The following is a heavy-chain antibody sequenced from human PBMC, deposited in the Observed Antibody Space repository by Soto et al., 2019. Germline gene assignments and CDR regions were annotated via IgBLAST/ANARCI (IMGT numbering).Heavy chain of an antibody. Sequence: QVQLVQSGAEVKKPGSSVRVSCKASGGTFSSYPIGWVRQAPGQGLEWMGVIIPIFGTTNYAQRFQGRVSISAAESTSTAYMELSSLRYEDTAVYFCARPRTTAPTKGYDYGGQGTLVTVSS. CDR3: ARPRTTAPTKGYDY. V-gene: IGHV1-69*01. CDR1: GGTFSSYP. D-gene: IGHD1-1*01. CDR2: IIPIFGTT. J-gene: IGHJ4*02.